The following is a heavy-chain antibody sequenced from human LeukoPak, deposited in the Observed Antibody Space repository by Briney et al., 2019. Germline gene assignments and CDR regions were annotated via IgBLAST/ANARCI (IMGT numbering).Heavy chain of an antibody. CDR1: GFTFSYAW. Sequence: PGGSLRLSCAASGFTFSYAWMSWVRQAPGKGLEWVGRIKSKTDSGTTDYAPPVKGRFSISRDDSKNTLYLQMSSLRIEGTAVYYCTTDAYYYDSSTSFYAEYFQHWGQGTLVTVSS. CDR2: IKSKTDSGTT. D-gene: IGHD3-22*01. V-gene: IGHV3-15*01. J-gene: IGHJ1*01. CDR3: TTDAYYYDSSTSFYAEYFQH.